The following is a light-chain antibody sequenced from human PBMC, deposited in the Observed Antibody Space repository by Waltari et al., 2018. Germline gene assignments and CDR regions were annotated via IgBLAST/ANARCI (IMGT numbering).Light chain of an antibody. V-gene: IGKV3-11*01. CDR1: QSVIRD. CDR2: DVS. J-gene: IGKJ4*01. Sequence: EIVLTHSPATLSLSPGEIAALSCRASQSVIRDLAWYRQKPGQAPRLLIFDVSIRATGTPVRFSGSGYGTDFTLTISSLGPEDFAVYYCQQRRDWPLTFGGGTKVEIK. CDR3: QQRRDWPLT.